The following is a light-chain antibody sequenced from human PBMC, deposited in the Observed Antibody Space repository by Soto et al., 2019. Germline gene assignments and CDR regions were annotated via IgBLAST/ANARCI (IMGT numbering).Light chain of an antibody. CDR3: SSYTGGNLPSV. CDR2: EVT. Sequence: QSVLTQPPSASGSPGQSVTISCTGTSSDVGGYDYVSWYQQHPGKAPKLMIYEVTIRPSGVSYRFSGSMSSNTASLTVSGLQAEDEADYSCSSYTGGNLPSVFGPGTKVTVL. V-gene: IGLV2-8*01. J-gene: IGLJ1*01. CDR1: SSDVGGYDY.